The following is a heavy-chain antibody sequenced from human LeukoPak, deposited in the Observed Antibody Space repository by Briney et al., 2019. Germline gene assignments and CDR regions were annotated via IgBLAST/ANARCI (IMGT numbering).Heavy chain of an antibody. D-gene: IGHD3-9*01. CDR3: ARDIQRRYFETDAFDI. V-gene: IGHV1-69*13. CDR2: IIPMFGTA. J-gene: IGHJ3*02. CDR1: GGIFSSYV. Sequence: SVKVSCKASGGIFSSYVISWVRQAPGQGLEWMGGIIPMFGTANYAQKFQGRVTITADESTSTAYMELSSLRSEDTAVYYCARDIQRRYFETDAFDIWGQGTMVTVSS.